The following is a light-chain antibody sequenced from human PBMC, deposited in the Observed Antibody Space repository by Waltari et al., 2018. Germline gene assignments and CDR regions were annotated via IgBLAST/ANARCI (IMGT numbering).Light chain of an antibody. CDR3: QQYYTTPRT. Sequence: DIVMTQSPDFLAVSLGERATINCRSSQSVFFTSIDKHYLAWFRQKPGQSPKLLIYWASTRQSGVPDRFSGSGSGTEFSLTIDNLQAEDVAVYYCQQYYTTPRTFGQGTKLEIK. CDR2: WAS. CDR1: QSVFFTSIDKHY. V-gene: IGKV4-1*01. J-gene: IGKJ2*01.